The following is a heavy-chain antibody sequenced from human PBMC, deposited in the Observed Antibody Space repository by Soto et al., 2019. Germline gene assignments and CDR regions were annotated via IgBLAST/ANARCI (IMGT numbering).Heavy chain of an antibody. CDR1: GYTFTSYD. Sequence: QVQLVQSGAEVKKPGASVKVSCKASGYTFTSYDINWVRQATGQGLEWMGWMNPNSGNTGYAQKFQGRVTMTRNTSRSTAYMELSSLRSEDTAVYYCARVTIAHNWFDPWGQGTLVTVSS. D-gene: IGHD4-4*01. CDR2: MNPNSGNT. V-gene: IGHV1-8*01. CDR3: ARVTIAHNWFDP. J-gene: IGHJ5*02.